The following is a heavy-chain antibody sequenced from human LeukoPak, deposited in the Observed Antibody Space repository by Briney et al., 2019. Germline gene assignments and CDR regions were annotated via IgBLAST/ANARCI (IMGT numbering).Heavy chain of an antibody. J-gene: IGHJ3*02. CDR3: ARVRDIVVVPAARNDAFDI. V-gene: IGHV1-69*05. CDR1: GGTFSSYA. Sequence: GASVKVSCKASGGTFSSYAISWVRQAPGQGLEWMGGIIPIFGTANYAQKFQGRVTITTDESTSTAYMELSSLRSEDTAVYYCARVRDIVVVPAARNDAFDIWGQGTMVTVSS. CDR2: IIPIFGTA. D-gene: IGHD2-2*01.